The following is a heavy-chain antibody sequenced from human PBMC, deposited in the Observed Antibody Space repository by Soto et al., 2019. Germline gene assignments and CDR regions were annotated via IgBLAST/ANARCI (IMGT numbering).Heavy chain of an antibody. CDR2: ITSSGTAI. V-gene: IGHV3-48*03. Sequence: GGSLRLSCAASGFTFSSSEMNWVRQAPGEGLEWVSYITSSGTAIYYADSVRGRFTISRDNAQNSLYLQMNSLRAEDTAVYYCARGNYEGRGQGTVATVSS. CDR3: ARGNYEG. J-gene: IGHJ4*02. CDR1: GFTFSSSE. D-gene: IGHD3-16*01.